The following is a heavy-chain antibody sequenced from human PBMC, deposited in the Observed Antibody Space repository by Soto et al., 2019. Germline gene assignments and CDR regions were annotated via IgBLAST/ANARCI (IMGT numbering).Heavy chain of an antibody. CDR3: ATTATVWAHDAFDI. CDR1: GCTLTELS. Sequence: ASVKVSCKVSGCTLTELSMHWVRQAPGKGLEWMGGFDPEDGETIYAQKFQGRVTMTEDTSTDTAYMELSSLRSEDTAVYYCATTATVWAHDAFDIWGQGTMVTVSS. V-gene: IGHV1-24*01. J-gene: IGHJ3*02. D-gene: IGHD3-16*01. CDR2: FDPEDGET.